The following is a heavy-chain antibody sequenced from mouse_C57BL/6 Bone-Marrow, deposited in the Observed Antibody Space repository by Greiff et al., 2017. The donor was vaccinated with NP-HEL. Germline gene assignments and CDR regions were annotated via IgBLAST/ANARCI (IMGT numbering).Heavy chain of an antibody. Sequence: QVTLKVSGPGLLQPSQTLSLTCSFSGFSLSTFGMGVGWTRQPSGQGLEWLAHIWWDDAKYYNPALKSRPIITKDTSKNQVFLKIANVDTADTATYYCARIAIYYGYGDGFAYWGQGTLVTVSA. V-gene: IGHV8-8*01. CDR2: IWWDDAK. CDR3: ARIAIYYGYGDGFAY. J-gene: IGHJ3*01. CDR1: GFSLSTFGMG. D-gene: IGHD2-2*01.